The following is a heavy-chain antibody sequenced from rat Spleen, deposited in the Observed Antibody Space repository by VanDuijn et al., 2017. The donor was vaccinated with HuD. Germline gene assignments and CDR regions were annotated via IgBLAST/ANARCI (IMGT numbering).Heavy chain of an antibody. CDR1: GFTFSDYN. J-gene: IGHJ1*01. CDR2: ITYDGSGT. V-gene: IGHV5-7*01. D-gene: IGHD1-7*01. CDR3: ARPSYGYPFAY. Sequence: EVHLVESGGGLVQPGRSLKLSCAASGFTFSDYNMAWVRQAPKKGLEWVATITYDGSGTYYRDSVKGRFTISRDNAKTTLYLQMDSLRSEDTATYYCARPSYGYPFAYWGPGTMVTVSS.